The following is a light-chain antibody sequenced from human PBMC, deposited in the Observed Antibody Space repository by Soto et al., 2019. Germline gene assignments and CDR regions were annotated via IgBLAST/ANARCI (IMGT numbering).Light chain of an antibody. CDR2: DAS. CDR3: QHRSNWPLT. CDR1: QSVSSY. Sequence: EVVLTQSPATLSLSPGEGATLSCRASQSVSSYLAWYQQKPGQAPRLLIYDASNRATGIPARFSGSGSGTDFTLTISSLEPEDFAVYYCQHRSNWPLTFGRGTKVDNK. V-gene: IGKV3-11*01. J-gene: IGKJ4*01.